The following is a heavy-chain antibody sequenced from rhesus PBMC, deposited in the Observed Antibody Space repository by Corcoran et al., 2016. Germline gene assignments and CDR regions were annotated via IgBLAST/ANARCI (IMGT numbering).Heavy chain of an antibody. CDR3: ARVVGYCTSTTCYGGNYFDY. Sequence: QLQLQESGPGLVKPSETLSVTCAVSGGSISSSYWRWIRQAPGKGLEWLGYIYGSGSSTNYNPSLKSRVTLSVDTSKNQLSLKLSSVTTADTAVYYCARVVGYCTSTTCYGGNYFDYWGQGVLVTVSS. D-gene: IGHD2-2*01. V-gene: IGHV4-169*01. J-gene: IGHJ4*01. CDR1: GGSISSSY. CDR2: IYGSGSST.